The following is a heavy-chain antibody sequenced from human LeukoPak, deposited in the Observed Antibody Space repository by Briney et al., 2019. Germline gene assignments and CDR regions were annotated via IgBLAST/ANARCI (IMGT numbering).Heavy chain of an antibody. D-gene: IGHD1-7*01. CDR1: GFTFSDYY. V-gene: IGHV3-11*01. Sequence: GGSQRLSCAASGFTFSDYYMSWIRQAPGKGLEWVSYISSSSSTIYYADSVKGRFTISRDNAKNSLYLQMNSLRAEDTTVYYCARDNWNYVGYYYYGMDVWGQGTTVTVSS. CDR3: ARDNWNYVGYYYYGMDV. J-gene: IGHJ6*02. CDR2: ISSSSSTI.